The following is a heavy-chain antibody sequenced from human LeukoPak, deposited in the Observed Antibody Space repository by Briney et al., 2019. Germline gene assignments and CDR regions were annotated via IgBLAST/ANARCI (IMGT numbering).Heavy chain of an antibody. CDR1: GYSFTSYW. Sequence: GESLKISCKGSGYSFTSYWIGWVRQMPGKGLEWMGIIYPGDSDTRYSPSFQGQVTISADKSISTAYLQWSSLKASDTAMYYCARTRGGYGDPDAFDIWGQGTMVTVSS. D-gene: IGHD4-17*01. CDR2: IYPGDSDT. CDR3: ARTRGGYGDPDAFDI. J-gene: IGHJ3*02. V-gene: IGHV5-51*01.